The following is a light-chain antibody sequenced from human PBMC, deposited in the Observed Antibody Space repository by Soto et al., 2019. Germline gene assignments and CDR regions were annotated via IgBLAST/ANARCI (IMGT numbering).Light chain of an antibody. CDR2: AAS. CDR3: QQYRHWPVT. Sequence: EIVMTQSPVTLSVSPGERATLSCRASQSVSSSIAWYQQKVGQAPRLLIYAASTRATGIPARFSGSESGTEFILTISSLQSEDVAVYYCQQYRHWPVTFGGGTKVEIK. CDR1: QSVSSS. V-gene: IGKV3D-15*01. J-gene: IGKJ4*01.